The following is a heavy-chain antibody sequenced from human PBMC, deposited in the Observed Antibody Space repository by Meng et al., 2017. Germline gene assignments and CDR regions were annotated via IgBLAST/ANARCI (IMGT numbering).Heavy chain of an antibody. Sequence: GGSLRLSCAASGFTFGSYAMSWVRQAPGKGLEWVSAISGSGGSTYYADSVKGRFTISRDNSKNTLYLQMNSLRAEDTAVYYCAKGYYDYVWGSYVDYWGQGTLVTVSS. CDR2: ISGSGGST. CDR1: GFTFGSYA. CDR3: AKGYYDYVWGSYVDY. V-gene: IGHV3-23*01. J-gene: IGHJ4*02. D-gene: IGHD3-16*01.